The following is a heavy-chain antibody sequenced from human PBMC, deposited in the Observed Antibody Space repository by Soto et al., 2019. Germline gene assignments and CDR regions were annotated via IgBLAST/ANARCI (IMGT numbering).Heavy chain of an antibody. CDR2: INHSGST. Sequence: SETLSLTCAVYGGSFSGYYWSWIRQPPGKGLEWIGEINHSGSTNYNPSLKSRVTISVDTSKNQFSLKLSSVTAADTAVYYCARSLRGYSGRYFDYWGQGTLVTVSS. D-gene: IGHD5-12*01. CDR1: GGSFSGYY. V-gene: IGHV4-34*01. CDR3: ARSLRGYSGRYFDY. J-gene: IGHJ4*02.